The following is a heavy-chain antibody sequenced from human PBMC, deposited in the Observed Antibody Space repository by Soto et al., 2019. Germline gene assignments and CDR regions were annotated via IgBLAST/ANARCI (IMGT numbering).Heavy chain of an antibody. Sequence: ASVKVSCKTSGYDFSSYAMHWVRQAPGQRLEWMGWINIGSGRTEYSQNLQDRISITRDTSASTVYMDLSSLKSEDTSVYFCVRVGPPADPWGQGTLVTVSS. CDR1: GYDFSSYA. CDR2: INIGSGRT. J-gene: IGHJ5*02. CDR3: VRVGPPADP. V-gene: IGHV1-3*04.